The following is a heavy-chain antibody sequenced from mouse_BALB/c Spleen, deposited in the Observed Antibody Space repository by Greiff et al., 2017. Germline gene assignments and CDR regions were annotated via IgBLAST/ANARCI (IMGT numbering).Heavy chain of an antibody. CDR2: IWAGGST. CDR3: ARPYGYDTYYAMDY. J-gene: IGHJ4*01. D-gene: IGHD2-2*01. V-gene: IGHV2-9*02. CDR1: GFSLTSYG. Sequence: QVQLQQSGPGLVAPSQSLSITCTVSGFSLTSYGVHWVRQPPGKGLEWLGVIWAGGSTNYNSALMSRLSISKDNSKSQVFLKMNSLQTDDTAMYYCARPYGYDTYYAMDYWGQGTSVTVSS.